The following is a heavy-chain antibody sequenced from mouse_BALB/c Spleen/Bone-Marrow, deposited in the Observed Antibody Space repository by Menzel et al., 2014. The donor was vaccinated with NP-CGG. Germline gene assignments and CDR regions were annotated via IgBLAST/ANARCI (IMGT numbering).Heavy chain of an antibody. CDR2: INPGSGGT. Sequence: QVQLKQSGAELVRPGTSVKVSCKASGYAFTNYLIEWVKQRPGQGLEWIGVINPGSGGTNYNEKFKGKATLTAGKSSSTAYMQLSSLTSDDSAVYFCARRDDAMDYWGQGTSVTVSS. V-gene: IGHV1-54*03. D-gene: IGHD3-3*01. CDR3: ARRDDAMDY. CDR1: GYAFTNYL. J-gene: IGHJ4*01.